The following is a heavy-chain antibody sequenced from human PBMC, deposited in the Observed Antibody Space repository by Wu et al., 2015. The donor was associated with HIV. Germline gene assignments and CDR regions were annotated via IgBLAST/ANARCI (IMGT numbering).Heavy chain of an antibody. CDR2: ISAYNGNT. V-gene: IGHV1-18*01. J-gene: IGHJ3*02. CDR3: ARDMGRDGYKGRDAFDI. CDR1: GYIFTSNG. Sequence: QVQLVQSGAEMRKPGASVKVSCKASGYIFTSNGITWVRQAPGQGLEWMGWISAYNGNTNYAQKLQGRVTMTTDTSTSTAYMELRSLRSDDTAVYYCARDMGRDGYKGRDAFDIWGQGTMVTVSS. D-gene: IGHD5-24*01.